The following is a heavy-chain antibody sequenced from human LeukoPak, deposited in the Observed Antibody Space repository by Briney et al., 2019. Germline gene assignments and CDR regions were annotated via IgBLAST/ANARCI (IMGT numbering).Heavy chain of an antibody. Sequence: PSETLSLTCTVSGGSISGYYWSWIRQPAGKGLEWIGRIYTSGSTNYNPSLKSRVTMSVDTSKNQFSLKLSSVTAADTAVYYCARGRCSGGSCYWFGFDYWGQGTLVTVSS. CDR1: GGSISGYY. D-gene: IGHD2-15*01. CDR2: IYTSGST. CDR3: ARGRCSGGSCYWFGFDY. J-gene: IGHJ4*02. V-gene: IGHV4-4*07.